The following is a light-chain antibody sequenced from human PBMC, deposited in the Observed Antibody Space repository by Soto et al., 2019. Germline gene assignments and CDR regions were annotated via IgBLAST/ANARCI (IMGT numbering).Light chain of an antibody. J-gene: IGKJ1*01. Sequence: EIVVTQSPATPSVSPGERATLSCRASQSVNNYIAWYQQKPGQAPRLLIYRASTRAAGIPDRFSGSGSGTEFNLISSSLQSEDFAVYYCQQFKIWWTFGQGTKVE. CDR3: QQFKIWWT. CDR2: RAS. V-gene: IGKV3-15*01. CDR1: QSVNNY.